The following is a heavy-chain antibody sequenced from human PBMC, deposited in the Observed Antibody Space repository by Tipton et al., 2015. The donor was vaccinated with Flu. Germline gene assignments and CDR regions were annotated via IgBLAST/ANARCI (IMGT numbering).Heavy chain of an antibody. CDR3: AKDGLLRSLLFDF. D-gene: IGHD5-18*01. CDR1: GFTFSTYG. V-gene: IGHV3-30*02. Sequence: GSLRLSCAASGFTFSTYGMHWVRQAPGKGLEWVAFIRYDGTTIYYADSVRGRFAISRDNSQSTVYLQMNSLRSEDTAMYYCAKDGLLRSLLFDFWGQGTLVTVSS. J-gene: IGHJ4*02. CDR2: IRYDGTTI.